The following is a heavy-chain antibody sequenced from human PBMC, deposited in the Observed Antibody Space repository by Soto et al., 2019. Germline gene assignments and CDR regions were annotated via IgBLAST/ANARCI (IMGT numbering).Heavy chain of an antibody. D-gene: IGHD2-21*01. V-gene: IGHV3-30-3*01. CDR2: MSYDGTTK. CDR3: AREVLWSRYFDY. Sequence: QVQLVESGGGVVQPGRSLRLSCAASGFIFSNYVMYWVRQAPGKGLEWVAFMSYDGTTKYYAYSAKGRFTISRDNSKNTLYLQMNSLRPEVTGVYYCAREVLWSRYFDYWGQGTLVTVAS. CDR1: GFIFSNYV. J-gene: IGHJ4*02.